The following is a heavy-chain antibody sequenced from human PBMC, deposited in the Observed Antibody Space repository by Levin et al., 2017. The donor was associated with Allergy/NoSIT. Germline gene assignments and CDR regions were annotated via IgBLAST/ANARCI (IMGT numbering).Heavy chain of an antibody. V-gene: IGHV3-66*01. CDR3: ARGETDYYYGSGSYYYVPPDY. CDR1: GFAVSSNY. Sequence: PGGSLRLSCAASGFAVSSNYMTWVRQAPGKGLEWVSIIYSDGGTDYADSVEGRFTITRDRSKNTLYLQMNSLRAEDTAVYYCARGETDYYYGSGSYYYVPPDYWGQGTLVTVSS. J-gene: IGHJ4*02. CDR2: IYSDGGT. D-gene: IGHD3-10*01.